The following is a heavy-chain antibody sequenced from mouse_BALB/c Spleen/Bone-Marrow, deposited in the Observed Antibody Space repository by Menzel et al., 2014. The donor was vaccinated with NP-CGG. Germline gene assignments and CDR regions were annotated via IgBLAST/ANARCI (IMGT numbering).Heavy chain of an antibody. CDR3: ARWEYYAMDY. D-gene: IGHD4-1*01. J-gene: IGHJ4*01. CDR2: IDPANGNT. CDR1: GFNIKDTY. Sequence: EVQVVESGAELVKPGASVKLSCTASGFNIKDTYMHWVKQRPEQGLEWIGRIDPANGNTKYDPKFQGKATITADTSSNTACLQLSSLTSEDTAVYYCARWEYYAMDYWGQGTSVTVSS. V-gene: IGHV14-3*02.